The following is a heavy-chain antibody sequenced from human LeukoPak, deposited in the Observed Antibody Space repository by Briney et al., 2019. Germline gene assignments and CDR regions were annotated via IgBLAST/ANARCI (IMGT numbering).Heavy chain of an antibody. V-gene: IGHV1-24*01. CDR3: STATDADGSKGWFDP. Sequence: ASVTVSCKVSGDRLTELSIHWVRQAPGKGLEWMGGFDPEDGEINYAQKFQGRVTMTEDTFTDTAYMEVSSLRSEDTAVYYCSTATDADGSKGWFDPWGQGTLVIVSS. J-gene: IGHJ5*02. D-gene: IGHD3-10*01. CDR2: FDPEDGEI. CDR1: GDRLTELS.